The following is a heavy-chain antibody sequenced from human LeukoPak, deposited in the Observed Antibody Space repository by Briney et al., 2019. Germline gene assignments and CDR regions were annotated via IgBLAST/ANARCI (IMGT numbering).Heavy chain of an antibody. V-gene: IGHV3-30-3*01. Sequence: PGGSLRLSCAASGFPFNSYSMHWVGQAPGKGLGWVTAISDDETYKFYAYSVKGRFTISRDNSKNTLYLQMNSLRVEDTAIYYCARGMLRQPPDYWGQGTLVTVSS. J-gene: IGHJ4*02. D-gene: IGHD2-15*01. CDR2: ISDDETYK. CDR1: GFPFNSYS. CDR3: ARGMLRQPPDY.